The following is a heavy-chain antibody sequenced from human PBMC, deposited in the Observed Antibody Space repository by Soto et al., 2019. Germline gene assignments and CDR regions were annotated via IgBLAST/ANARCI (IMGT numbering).Heavy chain of an antibody. J-gene: IGHJ5*02. D-gene: IGHD2-21*02. Sequence: QLQLQESGPGLVKPSETLSLTCSVSGGSISSSSYFWGWIRQPPGKGLEWIGSIYYSGSTYYNPSXKXXVTVSVDTSKNQFSLKLSSVAAADTAGYYGARHPSDFWFDPWGQGTLVTVSS. CDR2: IYYSGST. CDR1: GGSISSSSYF. CDR3: ARHPSDFWFDP. V-gene: IGHV4-39*01.